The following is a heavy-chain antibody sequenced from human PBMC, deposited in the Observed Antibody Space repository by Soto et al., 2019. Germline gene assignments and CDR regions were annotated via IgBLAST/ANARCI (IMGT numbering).Heavy chain of an antibody. CDR1: GYTFTSYY. D-gene: IGHD2-15*01. CDR3: AYPRHRDSTDHAFDI. J-gene: IGHJ3*02. V-gene: IGHV1-46*01. Sequence: ASVKVSCKASGYTFTSYYMHWVRQAPGQGLEWMGIVNPSGGSTSYAQKFQGRVNMTRDTSTSTVYMELSSLRYEDTAVYYCAYPRHRDSTDHAFDICRQGKMITV. CDR2: VNPSGGST.